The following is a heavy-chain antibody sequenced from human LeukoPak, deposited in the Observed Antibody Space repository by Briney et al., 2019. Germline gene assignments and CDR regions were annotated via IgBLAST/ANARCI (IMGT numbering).Heavy chain of an antibody. D-gene: IGHD3-10*01. CDR3: ARSGAGGAFDM. CDR2: ISSSGSTI. Sequence: PGGSLRLSCAASGFTFSSYEMNWVRQAPGKGLEWVSYISSSGSTIYYADSVKGRFTISGDNAKNTLFLQMNSLTAEDTAVYYCARSGAGGAFDMWGRGTMVTVSS. CDR1: GFTFSSYE. V-gene: IGHV3-48*03. J-gene: IGHJ3*02.